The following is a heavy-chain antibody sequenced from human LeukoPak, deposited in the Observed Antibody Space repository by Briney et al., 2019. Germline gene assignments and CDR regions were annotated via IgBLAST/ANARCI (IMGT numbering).Heavy chain of an antibody. V-gene: IGHV3-7*01. D-gene: IGHD5-12*01. CDR1: GFTFSSYW. Sequence: GGSLRLSCAASGFTFSSYWMSWVRQAPGKGLEWVANIKQDGSEKYYVDSVKGRFTISRDNAKNSLYLQMNSLRAEDTAVYYCARETESGYDSAQYYFDYWGQGTLVTVSS. CDR2: IKQDGSEK. J-gene: IGHJ4*02. CDR3: ARETESGYDSAQYYFDY.